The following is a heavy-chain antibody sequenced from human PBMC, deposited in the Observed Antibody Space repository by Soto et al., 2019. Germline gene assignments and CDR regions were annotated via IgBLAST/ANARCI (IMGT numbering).Heavy chain of an antibody. CDR3: ARGLLAYFGMDV. D-gene: IGHD1-26*01. V-gene: IGHV1-18*01. J-gene: IGHJ6*02. Sequence: PLVQSGAEVKKPGASVKVSCKASGYSFTNYDISWVRQAPGQGLEWMAWISAHNDNKHYAEKFQGRVSTTTDTSTSTAYMEVRTLKTDDTAVYYCARGLLAYFGMDVWGQGTTVTVS. CDR1: GYSFTNYD. CDR2: ISAHNDNK.